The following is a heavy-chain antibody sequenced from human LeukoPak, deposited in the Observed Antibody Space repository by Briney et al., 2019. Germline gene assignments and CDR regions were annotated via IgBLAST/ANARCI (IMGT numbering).Heavy chain of an antibody. V-gene: IGHV3-11*04. CDR1: RFTFTDYY. D-gene: IGHD1/OR15-1a*01. Sequence: PGGSLRLSCGASRFTFTDYYMSWIRQAPGKGLECVSYISSSGSSIYYADSVKGRFTISRDNAKNTLYLQMNSLRAEDTAVYYCACQTTYDYYYMDVWGKGTTVTVSS. CDR2: ISSSGSSI. CDR3: ACQTTYDYYYMDV. J-gene: IGHJ6*03.